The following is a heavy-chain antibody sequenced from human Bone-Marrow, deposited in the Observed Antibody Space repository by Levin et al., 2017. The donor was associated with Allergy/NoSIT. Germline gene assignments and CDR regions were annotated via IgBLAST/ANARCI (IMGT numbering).Heavy chain of an antibody. CDR2: FDPEDRET. CDR3: ATDHGGTYYVYAFDI. D-gene: IGHD1-26*01. J-gene: IGHJ3*02. V-gene: IGHV1-24*01. CDR1: GHTLTELS. Sequence: PSASVKVSCKVSGHTLTELSLHWVRQTPANGLEWMGGFDPEDRETIYAQQFQGRVTMTEDTSTDTAYMELSSLRSEDTALYYCATDHGGTYYVYAFDIWGQGTMVTVSA.